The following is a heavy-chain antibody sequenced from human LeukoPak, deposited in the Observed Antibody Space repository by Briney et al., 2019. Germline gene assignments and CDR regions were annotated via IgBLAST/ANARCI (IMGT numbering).Heavy chain of an antibody. CDR3: ARGTTYTSSFDY. CDR2: MYNRGST. D-gene: IGHD1-1*01. CDR1: GGYISRDY. Sequence: PSETLSLTCTVSGGYISRDYWNWIRRPPGKGLECIGYMYNRGSTNYNPSLKSRVTISVDTSKNQFSLNLRSVTAADTAVYYCARGTTYTSSFDYWGQGTLVTVSS. V-gene: IGHV4-59*01. J-gene: IGHJ4*02.